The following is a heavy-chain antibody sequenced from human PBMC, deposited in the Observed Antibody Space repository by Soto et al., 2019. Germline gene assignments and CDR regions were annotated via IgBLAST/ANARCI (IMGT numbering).Heavy chain of an antibody. CDR1: GDSVISDHYY. D-gene: IGHD3-16*01. V-gene: IGHV4-39*01. CDR2: AHFGGYT. Sequence: QLQLQESGPGLVKPSETLSLSCTVSGDSVISDHYYWAWVRQPPGKGLEWIGNAHFGGYTYQNPSLKGQVTISVDTSSNQVSLKLTSVTAADPSVYYCARQGGNKFDYWGQGTLVTVSS. CDR3: ARQGGNKFDY. J-gene: IGHJ4*02.